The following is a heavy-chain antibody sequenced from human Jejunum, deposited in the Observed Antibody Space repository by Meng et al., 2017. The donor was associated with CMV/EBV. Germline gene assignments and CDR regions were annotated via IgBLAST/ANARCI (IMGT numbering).Heavy chain of an antibody. CDR1: RYQFTGYL. V-gene: IGHV1-2*06. D-gene: IGHD3-3*01. J-gene: IGHJ4*02. CDR2: INPNTAAT. CDR3: ARRHDFDLYFDY. Sequence: SCKTSRYQFTGYLIHWVRQAPGQGLEWMGRINPNTAATDYARKFQGRVTMIGDTSTNTVYLEMSRLRSGDTAVYYCARRHDFDLYFDYWGQGSLVTVSS.